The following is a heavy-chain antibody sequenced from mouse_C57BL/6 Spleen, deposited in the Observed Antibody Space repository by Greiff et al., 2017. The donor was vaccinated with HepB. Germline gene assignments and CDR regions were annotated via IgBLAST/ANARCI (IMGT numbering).Heavy chain of an antibody. CDR2: ISSGSSTI. CDR3: ASGNYGSIFAY. CDR1: GFTFSDYG. J-gene: IGHJ3*01. D-gene: IGHD1-1*01. V-gene: IGHV5-17*01. Sequence: EVMLVESGGGLVKPGGSLKLSCAASGFTFSDYGMHWVRQAPEKGLEWVAYISSGSSTIYYADTVKGRFTISRDNAKNTLFLQMTSLRSEDTAMYYCASGNYGSIFAYWGQGTLVTVSA.